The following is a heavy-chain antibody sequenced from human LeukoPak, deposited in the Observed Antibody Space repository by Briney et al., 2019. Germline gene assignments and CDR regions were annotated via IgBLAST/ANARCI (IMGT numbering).Heavy chain of an antibody. CDR3: AKDLEFRAVAGTGGDY. CDR2: IRYDGSNK. Sequence: GGSLRLSCAASGFTFSSYGMHWVRQAPGKGLEWVAFIRYDGSNKYYADSVKGRFTIPRDNSKNTLYLQMNSLRAEDTAVYYCAKDLEFRAVAGTGGDYWGQGTLVTVSS. J-gene: IGHJ4*02. CDR1: GFTFSSYG. V-gene: IGHV3-30*02. D-gene: IGHD6-19*01.